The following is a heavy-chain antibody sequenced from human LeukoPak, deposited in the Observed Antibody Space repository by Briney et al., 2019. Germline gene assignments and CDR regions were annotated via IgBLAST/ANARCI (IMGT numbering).Heavy chain of an antibody. V-gene: IGHV4-59*01. CDR2: IYHSGST. CDR3: ARVGGSYLYYYYYYYMDV. J-gene: IGHJ6*03. Sequence: PSETLSLTCTVSGGSISSYYWSWIRQPPGKGLEWIGYIYHSGSTNYNPSLKSRVTISVDTSKNQFSLKLSSVTAADTAVYYCARVGGSYLYYYYYYYMDVWGKGTTVTVSS. D-gene: IGHD1-26*01. CDR1: GGSISSYY.